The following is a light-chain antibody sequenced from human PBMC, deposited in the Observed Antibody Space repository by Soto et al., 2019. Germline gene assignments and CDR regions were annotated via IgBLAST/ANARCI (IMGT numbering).Light chain of an antibody. Sequence: QSAMTQPPSVSAAPGQKVTISCSGSSSNIGGNSVSWYQQLPGTAPKLLIYSDTQRPSGVPDRFSGSKSGTSASLAISGLRSEDEADYYCSAWDGSLSGRVFGGGTKLTVL. V-gene: IGLV1-47*02. CDR3: SAWDGSLSGRV. CDR1: SSNIGGNS. CDR2: SDT. J-gene: IGLJ2*01.